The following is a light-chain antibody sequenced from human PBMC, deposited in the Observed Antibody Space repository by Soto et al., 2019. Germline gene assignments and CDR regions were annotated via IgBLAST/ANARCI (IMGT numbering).Light chain of an antibody. CDR3: QQYNNWPRT. CDR2: GAS. J-gene: IGKJ1*01. CDR1: QSVGDT. V-gene: IGKV3-15*01. Sequence: PGERATLSCRASQSVGDTYLAWYQQKPGQAPRLLIYGASTRATGIPARFSGSGSGTEFTLTISSLQSEDFAVYYCQQYNNWPRTFGQGTKVDIK.